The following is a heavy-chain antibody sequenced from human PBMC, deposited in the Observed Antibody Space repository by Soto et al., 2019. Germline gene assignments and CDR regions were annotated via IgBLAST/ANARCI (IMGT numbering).Heavy chain of an antibody. Sequence: GGSLRLSCAASGFTFSSYAMHWVRQAPGKGLEWVAVISYDGSNKYYADSVKGRFTISRDNTKNTLYLQMNSLRAEDTGVYYCGKDGGGGVRAKLTGKYFDYWGQGTLVTVSS. CDR2: ISYDGSNK. D-gene: IGHD7-27*01. CDR3: GKDGGGGVRAKLTGKYFDY. CDR1: GFTFSSYA. V-gene: IGHV3-30*04. J-gene: IGHJ4*02.